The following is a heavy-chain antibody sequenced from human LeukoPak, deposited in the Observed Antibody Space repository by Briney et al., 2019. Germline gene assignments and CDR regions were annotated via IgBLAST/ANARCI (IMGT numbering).Heavy chain of an antibody. D-gene: IGHD6-13*01. CDR1: GYTFTGYY. CDR2: INPNSGGT. V-gene: IGHV1-2*02. Sequence: ASVKVSCKASGYTFTGYYMHWVRQAPGQGLEWMEWINPNSGGTNYAQKFQGRVTMTRDTSISTAYMELSRLRSDDTAVYYCARTPPLMGIAAAGPLDYWGQGTLVTVSS. CDR3: ARTPPLMGIAAAGPLDY. J-gene: IGHJ4*02.